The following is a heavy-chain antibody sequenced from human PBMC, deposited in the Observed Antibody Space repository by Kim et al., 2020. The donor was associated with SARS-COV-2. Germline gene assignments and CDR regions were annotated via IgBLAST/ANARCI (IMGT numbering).Heavy chain of an antibody. CDR2: INPSGGST. CDR1: GYTFTSYY. V-gene: IGHV1-46*01. Sequence: ASVKVSCKASGYTFTSYYMHWVRQAPGQGLEWMGIINPSGGSTSYAQKFQGRVTMTRDTSTSTVYMELSSLRSEYTAVYYCARSKVPAAQYPGGFDPWGQGTLVTVSS. D-gene: IGHD2-2*01. J-gene: IGHJ5*02. CDR3: ARSKVPAAQYPGGFDP.